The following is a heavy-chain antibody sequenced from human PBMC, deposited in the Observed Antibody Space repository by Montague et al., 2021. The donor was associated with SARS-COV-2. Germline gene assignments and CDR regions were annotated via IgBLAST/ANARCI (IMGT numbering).Heavy chain of an antibody. D-gene: IGHD3-22*01. V-gene: IGHV4-59*01. CDR1: GGSISNYY. CDR2: IYYSGST. Sequence: SETLSLTCTVSGGSISNYYWSWIRQPPARGLEWIGYIYYSGSTDYSPSLNSRVTISLDTSKNQFSLKVTSVTAADTAVYYCARGGGYYNNGLDAWGPGTTVTVSS. CDR3: ARGGGYYNNGLDA. J-gene: IGHJ6*02.